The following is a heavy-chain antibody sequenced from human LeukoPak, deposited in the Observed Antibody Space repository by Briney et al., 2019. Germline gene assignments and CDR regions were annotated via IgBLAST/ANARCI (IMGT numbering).Heavy chain of an antibody. D-gene: IGHD1-14*01. CDR1: GFRFSYHD. V-gene: IGHV3-64*02. CDR3: ARELGRTKTGGFDI. Sequence: PGGSLRLSCAASGFRFSYHDMHWVRQAPGKGLECVSSIGAAGAHTFYADSVKGRFTISRDNFQSTMYLQMDGLRPEDSAVYYCARELGRTKTGGFDIWGQGTVVTVSS. CDR2: IGAAGAHT. J-gene: IGHJ3*02.